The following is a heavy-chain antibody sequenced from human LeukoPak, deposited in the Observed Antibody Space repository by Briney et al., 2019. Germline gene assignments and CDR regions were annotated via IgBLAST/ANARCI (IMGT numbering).Heavy chain of an antibody. D-gene: IGHD3-22*01. J-gene: IGHJ3*02. CDR3: ARDHGTYYYDSSGYYEFARDDAFDI. Sequence: PGGSLRLSCAASGLTFMKYSMTWVRQAPGKGLEWVSSISSSSSYIYYADSVKGRFTISRDNAKNSLYLQMNSLRAEDTAVYYCARDHGTYYYDSSGYYEFARDDAFDIWGQGTMVTVSS. V-gene: IGHV3-21*01. CDR2: ISSSSSYI. CDR1: GLTFMKYS.